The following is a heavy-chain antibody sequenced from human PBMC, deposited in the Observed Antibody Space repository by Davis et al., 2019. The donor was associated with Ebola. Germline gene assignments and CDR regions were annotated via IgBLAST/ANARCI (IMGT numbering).Heavy chain of an antibody. Sequence: GESLKISCAASGFTFSDYFMTWLRQAPGKGLQCVSYISGSSTYTNYADSVKGRFTISRDNAKNSVSLQMNSLRAEDTAVYYCATMTGSYRSYYFDYWGQGALVTVS. V-gene: IGHV3-11*06. CDR2: ISGSSTYT. J-gene: IGHJ4*02. CDR3: ATMTGSYRSYYFDY. D-gene: IGHD3-9*01. CDR1: GFTFSDYF.